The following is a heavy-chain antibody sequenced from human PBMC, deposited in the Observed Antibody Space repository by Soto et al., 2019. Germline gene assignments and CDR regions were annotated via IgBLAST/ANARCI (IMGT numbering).Heavy chain of an antibody. CDR2: IYTSGST. D-gene: IGHD4-17*01. J-gene: IGHJ5*02. CDR3: ARATRHGDYGDLNWFDP. Sequence: QVQLQESGPGLVKPSETLSLTCTVSGGSISSYYWSWIRQPAGKGLEWIGRIYTSGSTNYNPSLKSRVTMSVDTSKNPFSLKLSSVTAADTAVYYWARATRHGDYGDLNWFDPWGQGTLVTVSS. CDR1: GGSISSYY. V-gene: IGHV4-4*07.